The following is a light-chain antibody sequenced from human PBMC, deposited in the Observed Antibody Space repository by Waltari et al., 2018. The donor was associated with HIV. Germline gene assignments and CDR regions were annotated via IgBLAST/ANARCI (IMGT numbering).Light chain of an antibody. CDR2: EAS. V-gene: IGKV3-11*01. Sequence: EIVLTQSPATLSLSPGERATLHCRASQSIGRYLAWYQQKPGQAPRLLIYEASNRATDIPARFSGSGSGTDFTLTIRSLEPEDFATYYCQRSSTWPPRITFGPGTTVDI. CDR3: QRSSTWPPRIT. J-gene: IGKJ3*01. CDR1: QSIGRY.